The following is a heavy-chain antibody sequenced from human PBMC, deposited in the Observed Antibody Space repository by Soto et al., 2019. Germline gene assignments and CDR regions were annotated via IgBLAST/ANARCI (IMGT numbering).Heavy chain of an antibody. V-gene: IGHV3-30-3*01. J-gene: IGHJ4*02. D-gene: IGHD3-10*01. Sequence: GGSLRLSCAASGFTFSSYAMHWVRQAPGKGLEWVAVISYDGSNKYYADSVKGRFTISRDNSKNTPYLQMNSLRAEDTAVYYCVRGWLEWFGNFDYWGQGTLVTVSS. CDR1: GFTFSSYA. CDR2: ISYDGSNK. CDR3: VRGWLEWFGNFDY.